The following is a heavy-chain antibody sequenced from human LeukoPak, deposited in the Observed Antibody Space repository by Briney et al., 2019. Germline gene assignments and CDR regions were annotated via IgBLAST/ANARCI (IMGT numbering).Heavy chain of an antibody. V-gene: IGHV4-59*08. D-gene: IGHD2-15*01. CDR2: IYYSGST. CDR3: ARPLLDCSGGSCYGGGWFDP. CDR1: GGSISSYY. J-gene: IGHJ5*02. Sequence: PSETLSLTCTVSGGSISSYYWSWIRQPPGKGLEWIGYIYYSGSTNYNPSLKSRVTISVDTSKNQFSLKLSSVTAADTAVYYCARPLLDCSGGSCYGGGWFDPWGQGTLVTVSS.